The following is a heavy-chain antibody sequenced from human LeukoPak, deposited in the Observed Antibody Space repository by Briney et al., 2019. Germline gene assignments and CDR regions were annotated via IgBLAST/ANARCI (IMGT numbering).Heavy chain of an antibody. V-gene: IGHV4-39*07. D-gene: IGHD3-10*01. J-gene: IGHJ4*02. Sequence: KSSETLSLTCTVSGGSIRSSYYYWSWIRQPPGKGLEWIGEINHSGNTNYNPSLKSRVTISIDTSKNQFSLKLSSVTAADTAVYYCARGRITIVRGVDYFDYWGQGTLVTVSS. CDR2: INHSGNT. CDR3: ARGRITIVRGVDYFDY. CDR1: GGSIRSSYYY.